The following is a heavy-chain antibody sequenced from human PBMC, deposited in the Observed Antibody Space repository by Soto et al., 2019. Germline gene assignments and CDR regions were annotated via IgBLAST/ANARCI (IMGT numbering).Heavy chain of an antibody. CDR3: ARDSFAAAAGYYYYGMDV. Sequence: QVQLVQSGAEVKKPGSSVKVSCKASGGTFSSYAISWVRQAPGQGLEWMGGIIPIFGTANYAQKFQGRVTINADESTSTAYMELSSLRSEDTAVYYCARDSFAAAAGYYYYGMDVWGQGTTVTVSS. CDR1: GGTFSSYA. CDR2: IIPIFGTA. V-gene: IGHV1-69*01. D-gene: IGHD6-13*01. J-gene: IGHJ6*02.